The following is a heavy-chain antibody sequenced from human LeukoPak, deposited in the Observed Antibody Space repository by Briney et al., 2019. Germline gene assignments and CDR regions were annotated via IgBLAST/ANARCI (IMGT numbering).Heavy chain of an antibody. CDR2: ISPTGSTT. CDR3: ARGPSSNWSGLDF. D-gene: IGHD6-13*01. V-gene: IGHV3-74*01. Sequence: GGSLRLSCAASGFSFSGHWMHWARRLPGKGLVWVSRISPTGSTTSYADSVKGRFTVSRDNAKNTLYLQVNNLRAEDTAVYYCARGPSSNWSGLDFWGQGTLLTVSS. CDR1: GFSFSGHW. J-gene: IGHJ4*02.